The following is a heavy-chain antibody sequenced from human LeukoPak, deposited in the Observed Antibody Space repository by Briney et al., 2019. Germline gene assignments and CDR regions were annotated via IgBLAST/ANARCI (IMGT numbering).Heavy chain of an antibody. CDR3: ARDVKRTGLDY. Sequence: ASVKVSCKASGYTFTGYYMHWVRQAPGQGLEWMGWINPNSGGTNHAQKFQGRVTMTRDTSISTAYMELSRLRSDDTAVYYCARDVKRTGLDYWGQGTLVTVSS. CDR1: GYTFTGYY. J-gene: IGHJ4*02. CDR2: INPNSGGT. D-gene: IGHD4-17*01. V-gene: IGHV1-2*02.